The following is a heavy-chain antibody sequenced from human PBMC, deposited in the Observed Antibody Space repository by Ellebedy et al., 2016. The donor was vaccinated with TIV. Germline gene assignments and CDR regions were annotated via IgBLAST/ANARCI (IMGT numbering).Heavy chain of an antibody. CDR2: IYSGGST. CDR1: GFTVSSNY. Sequence: GESLKISCAASGFTVSSNYMSWVRQAPGKGLEWVSVIYSGGSTYYSDSVKGRFTISRANSKNTLYLQMNSLRTEDTAVYYGARDYDSSGYSPFQHWGQGTLVTVSS. D-gene: IGHD3-22*01. CDR3: ARDYDSSGYSPFQH. J-gene: IGHJ1*01. V-gene: IGHV3-53*01.